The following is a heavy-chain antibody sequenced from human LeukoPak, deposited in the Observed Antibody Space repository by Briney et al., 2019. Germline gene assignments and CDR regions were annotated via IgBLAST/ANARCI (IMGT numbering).Heavy chain of an antibody. J-gene: IGHJ4*02. CDR3: ARDSGDRPRAVGYFFDY. CDR2: KKQDGGET. D-gene: IGHD7-27*01. CDR1: GFTFSTYW. V-gene: IGHV3-7*01. Sequence: GGSLRLSCTASGFTFSTYWMTWVRQAPGKGLEWVACKKQDGGETYYVDSVKGRFTISRDNAKNSLFLQMNSLRTDDTAIYYCARDSGDRPRAVGYFFDYWGQGTLVTVS.